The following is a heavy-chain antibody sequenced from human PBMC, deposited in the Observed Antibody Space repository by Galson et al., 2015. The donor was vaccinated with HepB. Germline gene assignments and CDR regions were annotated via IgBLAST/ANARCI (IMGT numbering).Heavy chain of an antibody. CDR1: GGTFSSYA. V-gene: IGHV3-30-3*01. CDR3: ARVIKNPRLGAGGAGAFDV. D-gene: IGHD7-27*01. Sequence: SCKASGGTFSSYAMHWVRQAPGKGLEWVAVISYDGSNKYYADSVKGRFTISRDNSKNTLYLQMNSLRAEDTAMYYCARVIKNPRLGAGGAGAFDVWGQGTMVTVSS. J-gene: IGHJ3*01. CDR2: ISYDGSNK.